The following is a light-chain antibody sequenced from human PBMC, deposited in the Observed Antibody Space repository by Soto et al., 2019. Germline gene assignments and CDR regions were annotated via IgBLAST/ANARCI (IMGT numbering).Light chain of an antibody. CDR3: QQYNSVPLT. V-gene: IGKV1-5*03. CDR2: KAS. Sequence: DIQMTQSPSTLSASVGDRVTITCRASRSVSSWLAWYQQKPGKAPKLLIYKASSLESGVPSRFSGSGSGTEFTLTISSLQPDDFATYYCQQYNSVPLTFGGGIKVEIK. CDR1: RSVSSW. J-gene: IGKJ4*01.